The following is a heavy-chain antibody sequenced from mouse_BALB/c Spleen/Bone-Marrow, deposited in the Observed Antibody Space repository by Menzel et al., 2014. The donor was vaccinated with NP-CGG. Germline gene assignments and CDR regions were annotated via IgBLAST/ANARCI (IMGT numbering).Heavy chain of an antibody. Sequence: VQGVESGPELVKPGTLVEISCKASGYTFTGYDINWVKQRPGQGLEWIGWIYPGDGITKYNEKFKGKATLTADKSSSTAYMQLSSLTSENSAVYFCARSGDSSGYGFAYWGQGTLVTVSA. J-gene: IGHJ3*01. V-gene: IGHV1S56*01. CDR3: ARSGDSSGYGFAY. CDR2: IYPGDGIT. CDR1: GYTFTGYD. D-gene: IGHD3-2*01.